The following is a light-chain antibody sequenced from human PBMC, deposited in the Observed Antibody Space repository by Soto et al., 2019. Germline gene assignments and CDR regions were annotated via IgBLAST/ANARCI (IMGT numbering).Light chain of an antibody. V-gene: IGLV4-69*01. CDR3: QTWGTGIPGVV. Sequence: QPVLTQSPSASASLGASVKLTCTLSSGHSSYAIAWHQQQPEKGPRYLMKLNSDGSHNKGDGIPDRFSGSSSGAERYLTISSLQSEDEADYYCQTWGTGIPGVVFGGGTTVTVL. CDR1: SGHSSYA. J-gene: IGLJ2*01. CDR2: LNSDGSH.